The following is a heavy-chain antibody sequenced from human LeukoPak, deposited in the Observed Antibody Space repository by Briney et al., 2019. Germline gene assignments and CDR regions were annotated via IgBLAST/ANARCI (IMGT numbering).Heavy chain of an antibody. J-gene: IGHJ5*02. Sequence: GGSLRLSCAVSGFTFDDYAMHWVRQVPGKGLEWVSGINWNSDSIGYADSVKGRFTTSRDNAKNSPYLQMNSLRVEDTAVYYCARGGTCSTTSCRGQNWFDPWGQGTLVTVSS. D-gene: IGHD2-2*01. CDR1: GFTFDDYA. V-gene: IGHV3-9*01. CDR2: INWNSDSI. CDR3: ARGGTCSTTSCRGQNWFDP.